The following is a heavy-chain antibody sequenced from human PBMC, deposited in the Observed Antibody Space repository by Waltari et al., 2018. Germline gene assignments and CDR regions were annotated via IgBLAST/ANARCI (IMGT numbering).Heavy chain of an antibody. CDR2: IIPILGIA. V-gene: IGHV1-69*04. Sequence: QVQLVQSGAEVKKPGSSVKVSCKASGGTSRSYALSWVRQPPGQGLEWMGGIIPILGIANYAQKFQGRVTITADESTSTAYMELSSLRSEDTAVYYCARGARVLEMATIFDYWGQGTLVTVSS. CDR3: ARGARVLEMATIFDY. J-gene: IGHJ4*02. CDR1: GGTSRSYA. D-gene: IGHD5-12*01.